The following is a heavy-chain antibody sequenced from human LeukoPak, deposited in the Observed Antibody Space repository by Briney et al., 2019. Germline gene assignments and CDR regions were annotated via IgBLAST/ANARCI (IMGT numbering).Heavy chain of an antibody. V-gene: IGHV3-64*01. Sequence: PGGSLRLSCAAPGFTFSSYAMHWVRQAPGKGLEYVSAISSNGGSTFYASSVKGRFTISRDNSKSTLYLQMGGLRAEDMAVYYCATQTTVTYDGYFDLWGRGTLVTVSS. CDR2: ISSNGGST. CDR3: ATQTTVTYDGYFDL. D-gene: IGHD4-17*01. CDR1: GFTFSSYA. J-gene: IGHJ2*01.